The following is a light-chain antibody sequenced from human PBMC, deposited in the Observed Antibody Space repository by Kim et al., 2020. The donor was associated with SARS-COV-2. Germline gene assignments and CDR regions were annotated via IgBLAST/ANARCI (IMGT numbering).Light chain of an antibody. Sequence: QSALTQSASVSGSPGQSITISCTGTSSDVGHYNSVSWYQQHPGKAPKLMIYDVTKWPSGVSIRFSGSKSGNTASLTISGLQAEDEADYYCNSYTSSTSDVFGTGTKVTVL. CDR3: NSYTSSTSDV. J-gene: IGLJ1*01. V-gene: IGLV2-14*01. CDR1: SSDVGHYNS. CDR2: DVT.